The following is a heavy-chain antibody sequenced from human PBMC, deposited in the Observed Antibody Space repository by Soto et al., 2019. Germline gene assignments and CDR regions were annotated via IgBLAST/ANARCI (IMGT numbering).Heavy chain of an antibody. D-gene: IGHD4-17*01. Sequence: QLRLQESGSGLVKPSQTLSLTCTVSGGSLSSGSFSWGWIRQPPGKGLEWIGYINYSWNTYYNPSLRRRVTISRAMYTTQFSLNLRTVTAADTAVYFCDSGGGSTDYVANYYFDYWGRGTLVTVSS. J-gene: IGHJ4*02. CDR1: GGSLSSGSFS. CDR3: DSGGGSTDYVANYYFDY. CDR2: INYSWNT. V-gene: IGHV4-30-2*01.